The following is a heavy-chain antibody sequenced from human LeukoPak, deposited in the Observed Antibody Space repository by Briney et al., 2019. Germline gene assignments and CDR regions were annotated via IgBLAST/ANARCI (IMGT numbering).Heavy chain of an antibody. J-gene: IGHJ4*02. CDR2: ISSSSSYI. V-gene: IGHV3-21*04. CDR1: GFTFSSYS. Sequence: GGSLRLSCAASGFTFSSYSMNWVRQAPGKGLEWVSSISSSSSYIYYADSVKGRFTISRDNSKSTLYLQMNSLRAEDTAVYYCAKTSRPHCGGDCYPTYWGQGTLVTVSS. D-gene: IGHD2-21*02. CDR3: AKTSRPHCGGDCYPTY.